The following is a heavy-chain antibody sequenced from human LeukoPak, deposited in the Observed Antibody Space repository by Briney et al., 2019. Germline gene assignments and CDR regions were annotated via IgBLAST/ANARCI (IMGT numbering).Heavy chain of an antibody. D-gene: IGHD1-26*01. V-gene: IGHV3-53*01. J-gene: IGHJ4*02. CDR1: GFTVSSNY. CDR2: IYSGGST. Sequence: GGSLRLSCAASGFTVSSNYMSWVRQAPGKGLEWVSVIYSGGSTYYADSVKGRFTISRDNSKNTLYLQMNSLGAEDTAVYYCARELEGSYFDYWGQGTLVTVSS. CDR3: ARELEGSYFDY.